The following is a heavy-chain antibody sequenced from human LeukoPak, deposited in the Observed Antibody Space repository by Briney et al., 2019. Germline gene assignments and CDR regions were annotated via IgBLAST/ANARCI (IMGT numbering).Heavy chain of an antibody. Sequence: GGSLRLSCAASGFTFSSYWMSWVRQAPGKGLEWVANIKHDGNDKYYLDSVKGRFTISRDNARNSLYLQMDSLRAEDTAVYYCARGSVENWFDPWGQGTLVTVSS. J-gene: IGHJ5*02. V-gene: IGHV3-7*01. CDR2: IKHDGNDK. CDR1: GFTFSSYW. D-gene: IGHD5-24*01. CDR3: ARGSVENWFDP.